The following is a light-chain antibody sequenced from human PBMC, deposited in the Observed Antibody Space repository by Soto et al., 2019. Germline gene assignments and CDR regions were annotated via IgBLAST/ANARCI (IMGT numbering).Light chain of an antibody. V-gene: IGKV1-5*01. Sequence: DIQMTQSPSSLSATVGDRVTITCRASQSISSWLAWYQQRPGKAPKLLIYDASSLDSGVPSRFSGSGSGTEFTLTISSLQPDDFATYYCQQYTSYLYTFGQGTRLEIK. CDR1: QSISSW. CDR2: DAS. CDR3: QQYTSYLYT. J-gene: IGKJ5*01.